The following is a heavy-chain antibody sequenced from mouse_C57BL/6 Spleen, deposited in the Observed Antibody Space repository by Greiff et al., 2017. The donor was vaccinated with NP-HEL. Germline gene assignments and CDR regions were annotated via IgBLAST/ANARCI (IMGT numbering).Heavy chain of an antibody. D-gene: IGHD1-2*01. CDR2: INPSSGYT. CDR1: GYTFTSYT. J-gene: IGHJ3*01. CDR3: AREFIGFAY. V-gene: IGHV1-4*01. Sequence: QVQLKESGAELARPGASVKMSCKASGYTFTSYTMHWVKQRPGQGLEWIGYINPSSGYTKYNQKFKDKATLTADKSSSTAYMQLSSLTSEDSAVYYCAREFIGFAYWGQGTLVTVSA.